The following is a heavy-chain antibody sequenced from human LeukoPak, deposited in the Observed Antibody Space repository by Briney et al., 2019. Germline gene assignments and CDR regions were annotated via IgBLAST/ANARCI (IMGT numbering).Heavy chain of an antibody. CDR3: ARAYDSRTGDAFDI. CDR1: GGTFSSYA. Sequence: SVKVSCKASGGTFSSYAISWVRQAPGQGLEWMGRIIPILGIANYAQKFQGRVTITADKSTSTAYMELSSLRSEDTAVYYCARAYDSRTGDAFDIWGQGTMVTVSS. D-gene: IGHD3-22*01. V-gene: IGHV1-69*04. J-gene: IGHJ3*02. CDR2: IIPILGIA.